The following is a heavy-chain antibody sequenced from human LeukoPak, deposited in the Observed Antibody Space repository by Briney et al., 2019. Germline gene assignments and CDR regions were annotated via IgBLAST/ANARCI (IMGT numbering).Heavy chain of an antibody. CDR2: IYYSGST. V-gene: IGHV4-59*06. Sequence: SETLSLTCTVSGGSISSYYWSWIRQHPGKGLEWIGYIYYSGSTYYNPSLKSRVTISVDTSKNQFSLKLSSVTAADTAVYYCASSYYDFWSGYLYYYYGMDVWGQGTTVTVSS. CDR3: ASSYYDFWSGYLYYYYGMDV. J-gene: IGHJ6*02. CDR1: GGSISSYY. D-gene: IGHD3-3*01.